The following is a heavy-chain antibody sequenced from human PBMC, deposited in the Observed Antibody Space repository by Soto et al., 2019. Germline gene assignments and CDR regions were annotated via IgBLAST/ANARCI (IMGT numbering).Heavy chain of an antibody. D-gene: IGHD3-9*01. CDR2: IFTTGTTI. CDR1: GFTFSSYS. V-gene: IGHV3-48*03. J-gene: IGHJ4*02. CDR3: ARDKDWAFDY. Sequence: EVQLVESGGGLVQPGGSLRLSCVASGFTFSSYSIVWVRQAPGKGLEWVSYIFTTGTTIYYADSVKGRFTVSRDNAKNSLFLLLNSRRAEDTAVYYCARDKDWAFDYWGQGTLVTVSS.